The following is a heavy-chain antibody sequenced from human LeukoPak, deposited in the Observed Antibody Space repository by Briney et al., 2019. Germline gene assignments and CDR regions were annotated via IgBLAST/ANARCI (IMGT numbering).Heavy chain of an antibody. CDR2: IYYSGST. CDR1: GGSISSYY. J-gene: IGHJ3*01. CDR3: ARSSYSSSSSV. Sequence: SSETLSLTCTVSGGSISSYYWSWIRQPPGKGLEWIGYIYYSGSTNYNPSLKSRVTISVDTSKNQFSLKLSSVTAADTAVYYCARSSYSSSSSVWGQGTMVTVSS. D-gene: IGHD6-6*01. V-gene: IGHV4-59*01.